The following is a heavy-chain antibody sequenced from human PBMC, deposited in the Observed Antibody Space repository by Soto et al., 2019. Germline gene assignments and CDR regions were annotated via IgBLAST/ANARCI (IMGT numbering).Heavy chain of an antibody. CDR1: GFTFSSYA. CDR2: ISYDGSNK. V-gene: IGHV3-30-3*01. D-gene: IGHD6-13*01. Sequence: GGSLRLSCAASGFTFSSYAMHWVRQAPGKGLEWVAVISYDGSNKYYADSVKGRFTISRDNSKNTLYLQMNSLRAEDTAVYYCARAPGIAAAGQKPRYYFDYWGQGTLVTVSS. CDR3: ARAPGIAAAGQKPRYYFDY. J-gene: IGHJ4*02.